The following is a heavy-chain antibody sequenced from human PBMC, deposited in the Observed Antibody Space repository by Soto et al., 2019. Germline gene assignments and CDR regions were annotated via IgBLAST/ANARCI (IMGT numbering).Heavy chain of an antibody. J-gene: IGHJ5*01. V-gene: IGHV4-4*07. CDR2: IYSTGST. CDR1: GGMMRHCY. D-gene: IGHD3-22*01. CDR3: AIYEYYHSNNCIHT. Sequence: SETLSLPCSVSGGMMRHCYWIWCRQLVGKGLEWIGRIYSTGSTNYKASLKSRVTMSVDTSDNQFSLRLRSVTAADAAVYYVAIYEYYHSNNCIHTRCHGPLLPVS.